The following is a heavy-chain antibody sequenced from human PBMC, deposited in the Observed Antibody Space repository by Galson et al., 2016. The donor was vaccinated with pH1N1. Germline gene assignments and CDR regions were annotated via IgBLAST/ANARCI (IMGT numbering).Heavy chain of an antibody. D-gene: IGHD4-17*01. CDR3: ARTDYGDYYYYGLGI. CDR2: IYSRGGA. J-gene: IGHJ6*02. Sequence: LTCTVSGASISNGGNYWSWIRQHPGKGLEWIGYIYSRGGAYYNPSLNGRAAISLDTSKNEISLNLNSVTAADTAIYFCARTDYGDYYYYGLGIRGQGTTVIVSS. CDR1: GASISNGGNY. V-gene: IGHV4-31*03.